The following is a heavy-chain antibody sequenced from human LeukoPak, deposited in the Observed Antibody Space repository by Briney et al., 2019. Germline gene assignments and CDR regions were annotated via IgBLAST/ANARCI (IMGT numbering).Heavy chain of an antibody. Sequence: PSETLSPTCTVSGVSIRSYSWSWLGQPPARGLEGVAYVYYSGSTNYNPSLKVRVTISVDTSKNQFSLKLSSVTAADTAVYYCARNLIPEQLVVDFWGQGTLVTASS. CDR2: VYYSGST. CDR1: GVSIRSYS. V-gene: IGHV4-59*01. J-gene: IGHJ4*02. D-gene: IGHD6-13*01. CDR3: ARNLIPEQLVVDF.